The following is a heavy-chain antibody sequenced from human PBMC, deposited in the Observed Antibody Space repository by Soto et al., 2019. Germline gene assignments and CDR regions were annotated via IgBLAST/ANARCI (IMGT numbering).Heavy chain of an antibody. CDR3: ARQPYDSTGYYYGA. D-gene: IGHD3-22*01. CDR2: MYSGGNT. CDR1: GGSFSSSTYY. J-gene: IGHJ5*02. V-gene: IGHV4-39*01. Sequence: PSETLSLTCTVSGGSFSSSTYYWGWIRQPPGKGLEWIGSMYSGGNTYYNPSLKSRVTVPVDTSKNHFSLKLTSVTAADTAMYYCARQPYDSTGYYYGAWGQGTLVTVSS.